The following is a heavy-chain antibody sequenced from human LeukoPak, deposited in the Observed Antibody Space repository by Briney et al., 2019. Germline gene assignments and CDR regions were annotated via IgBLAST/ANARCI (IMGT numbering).Heavy chain of an antibody. D-gene: IGHD4-17*01. CDR1: GFTFSSYA. J-gene: IGHJ6*02. CDR2: ISGSGGST. V-gene: IGHV3-23*01. Sequence: GGSLRLSCAASGFTFSSYAMSWVRQAPGKGLEWVSAISGSGGSTYYADSVKGRFTISRDNSKNTLYLQMNSLRAEDTAVYYCAKDRVDLVWGTVTTYYYYGMDVWGQGTTVTVSS. CDR3: AKDRVDLVWGTVTTYYYYGMDV.